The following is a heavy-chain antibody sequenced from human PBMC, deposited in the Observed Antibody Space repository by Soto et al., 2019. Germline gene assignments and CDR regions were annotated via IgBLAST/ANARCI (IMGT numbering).Heavy chain of an antibody. V-gene: IGHV4-31*03. Sequence: SETLSLTCTVSGGSISSGGYYWSWIRQHPGKGLEWIGYIYYSGSTYYNPSLKSRVTISVDTSKNQFSLKLSSVTAADTAVYYCARDRQIDYSNYVQGMDVWGQGTTVTVSS. D-gene: IGHD4-4*01. J-gene: IGHJ6*02. CDR3: ARDRQIDYSNYVQGMDV. CDR1: GGSISSGGYY. CDR2: IYYSGST.